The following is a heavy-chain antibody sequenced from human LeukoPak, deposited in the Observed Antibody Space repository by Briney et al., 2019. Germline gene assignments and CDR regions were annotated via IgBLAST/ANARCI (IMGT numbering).Heavy chain of an antibody. D-gene: IGHD4-11*01. Sequence: SETLSLTCAVSGGSISSSNWWSWVRQPPGKGLEWIGEIYHSGSTNYNPSLKSRVTISVDKSKNQFSLKLSSVTAADTAVYYCARGDSNDSKGFDPWGQGTLVTVSS. J-gene: IGHJ5*02. CDR3: ARGDSNDSKGFDP. CDR2: IYHSGST. CDR1: GGSISSSNW. V-gene: IGHV4-4*02.